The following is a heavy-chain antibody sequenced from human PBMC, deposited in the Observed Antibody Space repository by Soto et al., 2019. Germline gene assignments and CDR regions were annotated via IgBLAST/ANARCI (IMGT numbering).Heavy chain of an antibody. CDR2: IYSGGST. J-gene: IGHJ4*02. CDR1: GFTVSSNY. CDR3: ARGKWAGAATPIEY. Sequence: EVQLVESGGGLIQPGGSLRLSCAASGFTVSSNYMSWVRQAPGKGLEWVSVIYSGGSTYYADSVKGRFTISRDNSKNTLSLQMNSLRAEDTAVYYFARGKWAGAATPIEYWGQGTLVTVSS. V-gene: IGHV3-53*01. D-gene: IGHD2-15*01.